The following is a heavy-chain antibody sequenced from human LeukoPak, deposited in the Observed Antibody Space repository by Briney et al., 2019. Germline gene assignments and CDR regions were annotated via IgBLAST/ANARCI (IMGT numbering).Heavy chain of an antibody. D-gene: IGHD6-6*01. CDR2: IWYDGSNK. Sequence: GGALRLSCAASGFTFSSYGMHWVRPAPGKGLEGGAVIWYDGSNKYYADSVKGRFTISRDNSKKTLYLKMNSLRAEDTAVYYCARDRIEAAHPGFHLFDYWGQGTLVTVSS. J-gene: IGHJ4*02. CDR3: ARDRIEAAHPGFHLFDY. V-gene: IGHV3-33*01. CDR1: GFTFSSYG.